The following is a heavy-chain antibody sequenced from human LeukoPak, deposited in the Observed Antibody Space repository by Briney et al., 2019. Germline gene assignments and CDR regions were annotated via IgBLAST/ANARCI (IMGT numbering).Heavy chain of an antibody. D-gene: IGHD1-26*01. CDR1: GGSISSYY. Sequence: KPSETLSLTCTVSGGSISSYYWSWIRQPPGKGLEWIGYIYYSGSTNYNPSLKSRVTISVDTSKNQFSLKLSSVTAADTAVYYCAREGTAAPRVKSGPISPYSGSYYGYYFDYWGQGTLVTVSS. CDR3: AREGTAAPRVKSGPISPYSGSYYGYYFDY. CDR2: IYYSGST. J-gene: IGHJ4*02. V-gene: IGHV4-59*12.